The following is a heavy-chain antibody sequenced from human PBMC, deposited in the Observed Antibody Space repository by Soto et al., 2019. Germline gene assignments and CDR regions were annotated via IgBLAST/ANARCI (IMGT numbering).Heavy chain of an antibody. D-gene: IGHD4-17*01. CDR1: GGTFSSYT. Sequence: ASVKVSCKASGGTFSSYTISWVRQAPGQGLEWMGRIIPILGIANYAQKFQGRVTITADKSTSTAYMELSSLRSEDTAVYYCARDLLDYGDYKTIHAYDYWGQGNLVTVSA. V-gene: IGHV1-69*04. CDR2: IIPILGIA. CDR3: ARDLLDYGDYKTIHAYDY. J-gene: IGHJ4*02.